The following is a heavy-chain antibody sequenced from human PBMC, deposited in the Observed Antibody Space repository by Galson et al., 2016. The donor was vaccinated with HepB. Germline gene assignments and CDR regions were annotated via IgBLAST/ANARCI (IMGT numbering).Heavy chain of an antibody. CDR3: ARGKSALDP. CDR2: IYHSGSA. CDR1: GAFISSGGYS. J-gene: IGHJ5*02. D-gene: IGHD6-25*01. Sequence: TLSLTCAVSGAFISSGGYSWNWIRQPPGKGLEWVGYIYHSGSAFYNPSLNSRVTISVDRSKNQFSLRLTSVTAADTAVYYCARGKSALDPWGQGTLVTVSP. V-gene: IGHV4-30-2*01.